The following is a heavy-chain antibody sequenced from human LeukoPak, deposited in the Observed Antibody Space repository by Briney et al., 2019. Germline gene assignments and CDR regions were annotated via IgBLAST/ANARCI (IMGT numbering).Heavy chain of an antibody. CDR1: GGSFSGYY. Sequence: KPSETLSLTCAVYGGSFSGYYWSWIRQPPGKGLEWIGEINHSGSTNYNPSLKSRVTISVDTSKNQFSLKLSSVTAADTAVYYCPRGQVIRRHIMITFGGVITFDYWGQGTLVTVSS. J-gene: IGHJ4*02. CDR2: INHSGST. D-gene: IGHD3-16*01. V-gene: IGHV4-34*01. CDR3: PRGQVIRRHIMITFGGVITFDY.